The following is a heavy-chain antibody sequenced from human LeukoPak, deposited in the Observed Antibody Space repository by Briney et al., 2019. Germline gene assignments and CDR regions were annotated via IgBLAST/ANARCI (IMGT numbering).Heavy chain of an antibody. D-gene: IGHD6-13*01. Sequence: GGSLRLSCAASGFTFSSYAMHWVRQAPGKGLEWVAVISYDGSNKYYADSVKGRFTISRDNSKNSLYLQMNSLRAEDSAVYYCARVPGYSSSWFDPWGQGTLVTVSS. CDR3: ARVPGYSSSWFDP. CDR1: GFTFSSYA. J-gene: IGHJ5*02. CDR2: ISYDGSNK. V-gene: IGHV3-30-3*01.